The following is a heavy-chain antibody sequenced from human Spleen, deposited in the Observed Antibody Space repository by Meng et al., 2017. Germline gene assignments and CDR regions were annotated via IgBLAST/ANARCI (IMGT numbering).Heavy chain of an antibody. CDR3: AREIYTMVRGVIIRGGFDY. V-gene: IGHV3-7*01. J-gene: IGHJ4*02. CDR2: MKQDGSEK. CDR1: GFTFSNYW. Sequence: GESLKISCAASGFTFSNYWMSWVRQAPGKGLEWVANMKQDGSEKYYVDSVKGRFTISRDNAKDSLYLQMNSLRAEDTAVYYCAREIYTMVRGVIIRGGFDYWGQGTLVTVSS. D-gene: IGHD3-10*01.